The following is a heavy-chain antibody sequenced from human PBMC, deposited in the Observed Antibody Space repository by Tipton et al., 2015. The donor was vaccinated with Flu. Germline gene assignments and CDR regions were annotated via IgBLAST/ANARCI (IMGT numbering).Heavy chain of an antibody. Sequence: LRLSCTVSGGSIIGSDYYWGWIRQPPGKGLEWIGSIYLSGSTDYNPTLKSPVTILLDTSKNQFSLKLSSVTAADTAVYYCARGASSGWFDPWGQGTLVTVSS. CDR1: GGSIIGSDYY. CDR2: IYLSGST. CDR3: ARGASSGWFDP. V-gene: IGHV4-39*07. D-gene: IGHD2-8*02. J-gene: IGHJ5*02.